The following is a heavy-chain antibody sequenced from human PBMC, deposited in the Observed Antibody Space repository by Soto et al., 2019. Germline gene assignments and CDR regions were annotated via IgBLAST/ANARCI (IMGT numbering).Heavy chain of an antibody. J-gene: IGHJ6*03. V-gene: IGHV3-30*14. CDR1: GFTFSSYA. D-gene: IGHD3-3*01. CDR3: ARDRLDLEWLPNPNYYYYMDV. Sequence: HPGGSLRLSCAASGFTFSSYAMHWVRQAPGKGLEWVAVISYGGSNKYYADSVKGRFTISRDNSKNTLYLQMNSLRAEDTAVYYCARDRLDLEWLPNPNYYYYMDVWGKGTTVTVS. CDR2: ISYGGSNK.